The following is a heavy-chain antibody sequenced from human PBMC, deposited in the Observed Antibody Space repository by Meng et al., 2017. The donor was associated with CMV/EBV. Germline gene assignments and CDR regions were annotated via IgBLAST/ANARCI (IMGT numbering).Heavy chain of an antibody. D-gene: IGHD3-16*01. V-gene: IGHV3-15*05. CDR2: IKSKTDGGTT. J-gene: IGHJ6*02. Sequence: GESLKISCAASGFTFSNAWMSWVRQAPGKGLEWVGRIKSKTDGGTTDYAAPVKGRFTISRDDSKNTLYLQMNSLRAEDTALYYCARVRLRKHYYYGMDVWGQGTTVTVSS. CDR3: ARVRLRKHYYYGMDV. CDR1: GFTFSNAW.